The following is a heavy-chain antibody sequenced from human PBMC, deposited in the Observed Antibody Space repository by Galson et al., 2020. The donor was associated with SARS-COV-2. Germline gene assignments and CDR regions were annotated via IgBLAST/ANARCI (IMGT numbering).Heavy chain of an antibody. CDR3: AKDIKLRYSSSWYFDY. V-gene: IGHV3-9*01. J-gene: IGHJ4*02. CDR1: GFTFDGYA. Sequence: GGSLRLSCAASGFTFDGYAMYWVRQAPGKGLEWVSGITWNSGSIAYADSVKGRFTISRDNAKNSLYLQMNSLRTEDTALYYCAKDIKLRYSSSWYFDYWGQGTLVTVSS. CDR2: ITWNSGSI. D-gene: IGHD6-13*01.